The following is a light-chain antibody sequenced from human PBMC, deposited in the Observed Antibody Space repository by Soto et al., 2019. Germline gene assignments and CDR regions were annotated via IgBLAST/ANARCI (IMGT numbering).Light chain of an antibody. CDR3: QQYYITPRT. Sequence: DIVMTQSPDSLAVYLGERATINCKSSQSVLYSSNNKKYLAWYQQKPGQPPKLLIYWASTRESGVPDRFSCSGSGTDFTLTISSLQAEDVAVYYCQQYYITPRTFGQGTKVEIK. V-gene: IGKV4-1*01. CDR1: QSVLYSSNNKKY. CDR2: WAS. J-gene: IGKJ1*01.